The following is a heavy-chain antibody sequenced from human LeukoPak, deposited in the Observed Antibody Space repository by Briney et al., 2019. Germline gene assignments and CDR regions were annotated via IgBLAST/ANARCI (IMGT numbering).Heavy chain of an antibody. D-gene: IGHD3-22*01. CDR1: GFTVSSNY. V-gene: IGHV3-53*01. CDR2: IYSGGST. J-gene: IGHJ3*01. CDR3: ARSYYYDSSGYYYAFDF. Sequence: GGSLRLSCAASGFTVSSNYMSWVRQAPGKGLEWVSVIYSGGSTYYADSVKGRFTISRDNSKNTLYLQMNSLRAEDTAVYYCARSYYYDSSGYYYAFDFWGQGTMVTVSP.